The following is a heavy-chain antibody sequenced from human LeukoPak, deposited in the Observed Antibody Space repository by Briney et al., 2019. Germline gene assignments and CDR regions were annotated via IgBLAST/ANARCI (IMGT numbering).Heavy chain of an antibody. CDR3: AKDLDHDYDDYGLDY. CDR2: ISDDGGKK. J-gene: IGHJ4*02. V-gene: IGHV3-30*18. Sequence: GGSLRLSCAASGFTFDDYGMSWVRQAPGKGLEWVALISDDGGKKYYADSVKGRFTISRDNSKNTLYLQMNSLRAEDTALYYCAKDLDHDYDDYGLDYWGQGTLVTVSS. D-gene: IGHD4-17*01. CDR1: GFTFDDYG.